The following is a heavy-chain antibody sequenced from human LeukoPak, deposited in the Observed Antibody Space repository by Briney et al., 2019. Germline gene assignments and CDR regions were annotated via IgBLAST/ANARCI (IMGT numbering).Heavy chain of an antibody. V-gene: IGHV4-31*03. CDR3: ARIERSSYSLGFDY. Sequence: SETLSLTCTVSGGSISSGGYYWTWIRQHPGKGLEWIGHIYYSAPSFYNASLNSRVTTSVDTSTNQFSLKLTSVNDTDTAVYYCARIERSSYSLGFDYWGQGTLVTVSS. D-gene: IGHD6-6*01. CDR1: GGSISSGGYY. J-gene: IGHJ4*02. CDR2: IYYSAPS.